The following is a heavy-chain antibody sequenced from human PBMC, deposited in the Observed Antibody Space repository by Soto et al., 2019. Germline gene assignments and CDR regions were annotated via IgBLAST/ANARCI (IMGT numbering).Heavy chain of an antibody. D-gene: IGHD3-3*01. CDR1: GGSFSGYY. Sequence: QVQLQQWGAGLLKPSETLSLTCAVYGGSFSGYYWSWIRQPPGKGLEWIGEINHSGSTNYNPSLKSRVTISVDTSENQFSLKLSSVTAADTAVYYCARGYDFWSGYYIRTHAFDIWGQGTMVTVSS. J-gene: IGHJ3*02. CDR3: ARGYDFWSGYYIRTHAFDI. CDR2: INHSGST. V-gene: IGHV4-34*01.